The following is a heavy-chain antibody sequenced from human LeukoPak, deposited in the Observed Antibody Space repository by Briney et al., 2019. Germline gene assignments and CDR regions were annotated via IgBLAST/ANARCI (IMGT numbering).Heavy chain of an antibody. CDR3: ARDTIRIVGAIVY. D-gene: IGHD1-26*01. V-gene: IGHV1-46*01. CDR1: GYTFTSYY. CDR2: INPSGGST. J-gene: IGHJ4*02. Sequence: ASAKVSCKASGYTFTSYYMHWVRQAPGQGLEWMGIINPSGGSTSYAQKFQGRVTMTRDTSTGTVYMELSSLRSEDTAVYYCARDTIRIVGAIVYWGQGTLVTVSS.